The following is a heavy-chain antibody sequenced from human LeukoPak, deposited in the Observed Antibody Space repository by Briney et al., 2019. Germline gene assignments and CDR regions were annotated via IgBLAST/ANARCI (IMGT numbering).Heavy chain of an antibody. D-gene: IGHD4-23*01. Sequence: SETLSLTCTVSGGSVSSSSYYWDWIRQPPGKGLEWIGTIYYSGSTYYGSSLKSRVTISVDTSKNQFSLKLSSVTAADTAVYYCAGHGGGNAVSFFDCWGQGTLVTVSS. V-gene: IGHV4-39*01. CDR3: AGHGGGNAVSFFDC. J-gene: IGHJ4*02. CDR1: GGSVSSSSYY. CDR2: IYYSGST.